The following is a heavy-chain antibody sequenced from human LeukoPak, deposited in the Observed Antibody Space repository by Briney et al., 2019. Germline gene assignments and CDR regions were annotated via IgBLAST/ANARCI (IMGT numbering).Heavy chain of an antibody. CDR3: AREVVVGIGAYNY. CDR1: GFTFSSYY. Sequence: GGSLGLSCVASGFTFSSYYMSWVRQAPGKGLEWVAHIDPDGNDKYYVDSVKGRFTISRDNAKNSLYLQVNSLRAEDTAVYYCAREVVVGIGAYNYWGQGTLVTVSS. CDR2: IDPDGNDK. D-gene: IGHD2-15*01. V-gene: IGHV3-7*01. J-gene: IGHJ4*02.